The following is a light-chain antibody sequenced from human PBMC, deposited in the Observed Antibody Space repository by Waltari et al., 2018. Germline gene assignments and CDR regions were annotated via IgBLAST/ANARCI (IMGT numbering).Light chain of an antibody. CDR2: DAS. CDR1: RDISRW. Sequence: DIQMTQSPSSVSASVGDRFTITCRAGRDISRWLAWYQQKPGKAPKFLIYDASTLQSGVPSRFSGSGSGREFTLTITSLQPEDFSTYYCQQGNDFPLTFGGGTKVEMK. J-gene: IGKJ4*01. CDR3: QQGNDFPLT. V-gene: IGKV1-12*01.